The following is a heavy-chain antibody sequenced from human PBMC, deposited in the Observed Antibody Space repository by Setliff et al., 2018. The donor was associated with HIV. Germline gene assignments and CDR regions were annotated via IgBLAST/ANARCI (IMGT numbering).Heavy chain of an antibody. D-gene: IGHD3-10*02. V-gene: IGHV3-23*01. CDR1: GFTFSDYA. CDR3: ATGSVREAFFVS. Sequence: PGESLKISCATSGFTFSDYAVIWVRQTPGKGLEWVSTVGASGVNTYYTESVKGRFTISKDNSKNTLYLQMSGLRADDTALYYCATGSVREAFFVSWGQGTLVTVSS. J-gene: IGHJ5*02. CDR2: VGASGVNT.